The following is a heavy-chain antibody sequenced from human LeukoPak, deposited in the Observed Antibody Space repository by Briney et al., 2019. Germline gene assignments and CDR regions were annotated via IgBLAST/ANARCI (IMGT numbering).Heavy chain of an antibody. V-gene: IGHV4-34*01. Sequence: SETLSLTCAVYGGSFSGYYWSWIRQPPGKGLEWIGEINHSGSTYYNPSLKSRVTISVDRSKNQFSLKLSSVTAADTAVYYCARGRRYDFWSGYYHFDYWGQGTLVTVSS. D-gene: IGHD3-3*01. CDR3: ARGRRYDFWSGYYHFDY. CDR1: GGSFSGYY. J-gene: IGHJ4*02. CDR2: INHSGST.